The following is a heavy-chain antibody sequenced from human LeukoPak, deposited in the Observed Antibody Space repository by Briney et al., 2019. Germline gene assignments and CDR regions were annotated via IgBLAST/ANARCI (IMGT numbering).Heavy chain of an antibody. CDR2: VYYSGTT. V-gene: IGHV4-39*01. Sequence: SETLSLTCTVSGGSVSSSSSYWAWIRQPPGRGLEWIGSVYYSGTTYYNTSLESRVTISEDTSRNRFSLMLSSVTAADTAVYYCVRQNSDFYYYYLDVWGEGTTVIVSS. CDR3: VRQNSDFYYYYLDV. CDR1: GGSVSSSSSY. D-gene: IGHD1-7*01. J-gene: IGHJ6*03.